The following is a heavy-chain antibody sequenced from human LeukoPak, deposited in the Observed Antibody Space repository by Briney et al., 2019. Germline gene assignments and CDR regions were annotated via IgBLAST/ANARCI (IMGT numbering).Heavy chain of an antibody. Sequence: GGSLRLSCAASGLTVTSNYMTWVRQAPGKGLEWASLIYSGGSTYYADSVKGRFIISRDNSKNTLSLQMKSLRAEDTAVYYCARVRSSGRPYHWFDPWGQGTVVTVSS. CDR2: IYSGGST. D-gene: IGHD6-19*01. J-gene: IGHJ5*02. CDR1: GLTVTSNY. V-gene: IGHV3-66*01. CDR3: ARVRSSGRPYHWFDP.